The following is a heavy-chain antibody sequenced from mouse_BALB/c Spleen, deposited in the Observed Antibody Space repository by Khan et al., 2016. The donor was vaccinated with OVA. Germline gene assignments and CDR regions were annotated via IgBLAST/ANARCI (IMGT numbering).Heavy chain of an antibody. D-gene: IGHD1-3*01. Sequence: QVQLQQSGAELVRPGVSVKLSCKGSGYTFTDFAMHWVKQSHAKSLEWIGVISTYYGDATYNQKFKGKATMTVDKSSSTAYMELGSLTSDDSAIYCCARGSGNSRFAYWGQGTLVTVSA. CDR2: ISTYYGDA. CDR3: ARGSGNSRFAY. V-gene: IGHV1S137*01. J-gene: IGHJ3*01. CDR1: GYTFTDFA.